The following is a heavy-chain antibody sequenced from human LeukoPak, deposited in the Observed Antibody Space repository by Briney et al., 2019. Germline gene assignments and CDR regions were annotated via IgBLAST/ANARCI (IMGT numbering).Heavy chain of an antibody. V-gene: IGHV3-30-3*01. CDR2: ISYDGSNK. D-gene: IGHD1-26*01. CDR1: GFTFGSYA. J-gene: IGHJ4*02. CDR3: ARAGGSYWGYYDY. Sequence: GGSLRLSCAASGFTFGSYAMHWVRQAPGKGLEWVAVISYDGSNKYYADSVKGRFTISRDNSKNTLYLQMNSLRAEDTAVYYCARAGGSYWGYYDYWGQGTLVTVSS.